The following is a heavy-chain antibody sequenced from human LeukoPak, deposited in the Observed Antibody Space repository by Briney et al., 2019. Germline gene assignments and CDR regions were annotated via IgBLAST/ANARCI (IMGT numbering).Heavy chain of an antibody. CDR3: AGDYFDNSDERQTYYYYYMDV. CDR2: ISSISDFI. Sequence: VGSLRLSCAASGFTFRRDSMNWVRQAPGKGLEWGASISSISDFICTADAVKGRFANSRVTARITMFMQMNSLRAEDTTIYYCAGDYFDNSDERQTYYYYYMDVWGKGTTVTVSS. J-gene: IGHJ6*03. D-gene: IGHD3-22*01. V-gene: IGHV3-21*01. CDR1: GFTFRRDS.